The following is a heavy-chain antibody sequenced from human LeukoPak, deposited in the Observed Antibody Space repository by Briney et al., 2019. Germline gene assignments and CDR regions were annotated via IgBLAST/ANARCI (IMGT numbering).Heavy chain of an antibody. V-gene: IGHV1-69*13. Sequence: ASVKVSCKASGGTFSSYAISWVRQAPGQGLEWMGGIIPIFGTANYAQKFQGRVTITADESTSTAYMELSSLRSEDTAVYYCARDTRYCSGGSCYSVLYYYGMDVWGQGTTVTVSS. CDR3: ARDTRYCSGGSCYSVLYYYGMDV. D-gene: IGHD2-15*01. J-gene: IGHJ6*02. CDR2: IIPIFGTA. CDR1: GGTFSSYA.